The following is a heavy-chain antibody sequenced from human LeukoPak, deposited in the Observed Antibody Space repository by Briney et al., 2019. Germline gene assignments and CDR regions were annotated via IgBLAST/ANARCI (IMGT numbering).Heavy chain of an antibody. V-gene: IGHV1-46*01. Sequence: GASVKVSCKASGYTFTSYYMHWVRQAPGQGLEWMGIINPSVGSTSYAQKFQGRVTMTRDTSTSTVYMELSSMRSEDKAVYYCARARSAYCGGDCNFDHWGQGTLVTVSS. CDR1: GYTFTSYY. CDR3: ARARSAYCGGDCNFDH. D-gene: IGHD2-21*02. CDR2: INPSVGST. J-gene: IGHJ5*02.